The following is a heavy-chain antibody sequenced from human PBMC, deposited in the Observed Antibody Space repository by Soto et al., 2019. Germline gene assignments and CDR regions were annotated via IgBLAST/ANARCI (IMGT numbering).Heavy chain of an antibody. CDR1: GYTFTSYG. J-gene: IGHJ5*02. CDR3: ARDRYYYDSSGYYINWFDP. D-gene: IGHD3-22*01. Sequence: ASVKVSCKASGYTFTSYGISCVRQAPGQGLEWMGWISAYNGNTNYAQKLQGRVTMTTDTSTSTAYMELRSLRSDDTAVYYCARDRYYYDSSGYYINWFDPWGQGTLVTVS. V-gene: IGHV1-18*01. CDR2: ISAYNGNT.